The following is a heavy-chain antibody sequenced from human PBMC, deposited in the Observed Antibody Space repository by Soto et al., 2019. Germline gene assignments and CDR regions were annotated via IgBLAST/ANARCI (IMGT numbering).Heavy chain of an antibody. Sequence: QVQLVESGGGVVQPGRSLRLSCAASGFTFSTYGMHWVRQAPGKGLEWVAVIWYDGSNRYYADSVKGRFTISRDNSTNTLYLQMNRLRVEDTAVYYCARWGIAAGDYWGQGTLVTVSS. CDR2: IWYDGSNR. CDR1: GFTFSTYG. D-gene: IGHD6-13*01. V-gene: IGHV3-33*01. CDR3: ARWGIAAGDY. J-gene: IGHJ4*02.